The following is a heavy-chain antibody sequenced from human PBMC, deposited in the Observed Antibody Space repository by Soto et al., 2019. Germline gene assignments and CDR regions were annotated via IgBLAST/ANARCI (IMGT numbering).Heavy chain of an antibody. V-gene: IGHV3-23*01. J-gene: IGHJ4*02. CDR3: VKPRQGGGIDMVFDY. D-gene: IGHD3-10*01. Sequence: EVQLLESGGGLVQPGGSLRLSCAVSGFSLSTYAMSWVRQAPGKGLEWVSSTSGSDDRTFYVDSVKGRFTISRDNSRSTLYLQMNSLRAEDTALYYCVKPRQGGGIDMVFDYWGQGTLVTVSS. CDR1: GFSLSTYA. CDR2: TSGSDDRT.